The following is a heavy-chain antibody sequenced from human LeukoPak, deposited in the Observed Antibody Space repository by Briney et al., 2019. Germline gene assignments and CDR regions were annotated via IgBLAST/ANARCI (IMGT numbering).Heavy chain of an antibody. V-gene: IGHV3-23*01. CDR1: GFTFSSYA. Sequence: PGGSLRLSCAASGFTFSSYAMSWVRQAPGKGLEWVSAISGSGGSTYYADSVKGRFTISRDNSKNTLYLQMNSLRVEDTAVYYCAKARDYDSSGYYFQHWGQGTLVTVSS. J-gene: IGHJ1*01. CDR3: AKARDYDSSGYYFQH. D-gene: IGHD3-22*01. CDR2: ISGSGGST.